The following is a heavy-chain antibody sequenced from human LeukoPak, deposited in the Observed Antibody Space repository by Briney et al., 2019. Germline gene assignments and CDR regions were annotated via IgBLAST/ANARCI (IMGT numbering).Heavy chain of an antibody. CDR3: APRLVFY. V-gene: IGHV3-23*01. CDR2: ISASGGST. D-gene: IGHD6-25*01. Sequence: PGGSLRLSCAASGFTFSNYGMSWVRQAPGKGLEWVSAISASGGSTYYADSVKGRFTISRDNSKNTLYLQMNSLRAEDTAVYYCAPRLVFYWGQGTLVTVSS. J-gene: IGHJ4*02. CDR1: GFTFSNYG.